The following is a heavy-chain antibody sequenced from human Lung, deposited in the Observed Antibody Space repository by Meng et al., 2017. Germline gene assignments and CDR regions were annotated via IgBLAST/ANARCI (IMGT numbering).Heavy chain of an antibody. D-gene: IGHD3-10*01. Sequence: QVQLVESGGGVVQPGRSLRLACAASGFTFSKDGMHWVRQGPGKGLEWVAVIWYDGSYKYYADSVKGRFTVTRDNSKNTLYLQMSSLRAEDTAVYFCASEYSGSYTGPENWGQGTLVTVSS. CDR2: IWYDGSYK. J-gene: IGHJ4*02. V-gene: IGHV3-33*01. CDR1: GFTFSKDG. CDR3: ASEYSGSYTGPEN.